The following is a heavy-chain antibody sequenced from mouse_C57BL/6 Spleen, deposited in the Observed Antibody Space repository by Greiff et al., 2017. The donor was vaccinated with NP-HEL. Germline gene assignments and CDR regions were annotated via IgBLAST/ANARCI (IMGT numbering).Heavy chain of an antibody. CDR3: GTGTGFDY. J-gene: IGHJ2*01. CDR1: GYTFTSYW. CDR2: IDPSDSYT. Sequence: VQLQQSGAELVRPGTSVKLSCKASGYTFTSYWMHWVKQRPGQGLEWIGVIDPSDSYTNYNQKFKGKATLTVDTSSSTAYMQLSSLTSEDSAVYYCGTGTGFDYWGQGTTLTVSS. D-gene: IGHD4-1*01. V-gene: IGHV1-59*01.